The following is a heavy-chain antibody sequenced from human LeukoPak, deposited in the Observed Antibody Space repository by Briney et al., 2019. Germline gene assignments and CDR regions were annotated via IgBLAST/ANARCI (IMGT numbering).Heavy chain of an antibody. CDR2: IRYDGSNK. D-gene: IGHD6-19*01. CDR1: GFTFSSYG. J-gene: IGHJ4*02. V-gene: IGHV3-30*02. CDR3: AKDVIAVAGRVY. Sequence: GGSLRLSGAASGFTFSSYGMHWVRQAPGKGLEGVAFIRYDGSNKYYADSVKGRFTISRDNSKNTLYLQMNSLRAEDTAVYYCAKDVIAVAGRVYWGQGTLVTVSS.